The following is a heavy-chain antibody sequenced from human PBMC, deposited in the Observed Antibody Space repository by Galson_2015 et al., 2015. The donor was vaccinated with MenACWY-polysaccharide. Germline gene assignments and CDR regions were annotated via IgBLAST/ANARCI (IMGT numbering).Heavy chain of an antibody. Sequence: LRLSCAASGFTFSAFWVSWVRQAPGMRPEWVANIKQDGSEKYYVDSVKGRFTISRDNAKTSLYLQMNSLRAEDTAMYYCASQTWTGYFDYWGQGILVTVSS. CDR1: GFTFSAFW. J-gene: IGHJ4*02. V-gene: IGHV3-7*03. D-gene: IGHD3-10*01. CDR3: ASQTWTGYFDY. CDR2: IKQDGSEK.